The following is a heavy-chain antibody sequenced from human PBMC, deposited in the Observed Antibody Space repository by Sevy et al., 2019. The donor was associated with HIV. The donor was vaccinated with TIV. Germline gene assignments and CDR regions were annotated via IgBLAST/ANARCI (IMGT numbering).Heavy chain of an antibody. Sequence: ASVKVSCKASGYTFTSYGISWVRQAPGQGLEWMGWISAYNGNTNHAQKLQGRVTMTTDTSTSTAYMELRSLRSDDTAVYYCARDLGIVVVPAAPYYYYYGMDVWGQGTTVTVSS. CDR3: ARDLGIVVVPAAPYYYYYGMDV. D-gene: IGHD2-2*01. CDR1: GYTFTSYG. CDR2: ISAYNGNT. J-gene: IGHJ6*02. V-gene: IGHV1-18*01.